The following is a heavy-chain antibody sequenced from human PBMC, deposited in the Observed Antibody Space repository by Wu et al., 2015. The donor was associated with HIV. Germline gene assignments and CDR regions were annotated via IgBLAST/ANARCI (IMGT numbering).Heavy chain of an antibody. CDR1: GYTFTDYY. CDR3: ASAYSTGWYSDY. D-gene: IGHD6-19*01. Sequence: QVQLVQSGAEVKKLGASVKVSCKASGYTFTDYYIHWVRQAPRQGLEWMGWINPNSGGTNYAQKFQGRVTMTRDTSISTVYMELSRLKYDDTAVYYCASAYSTGWYSDYWGQGTLVTVSS. J-gene: IGHJ4*01. V-gene: IGHV1-2*02. CDR2: INPNSGGT.